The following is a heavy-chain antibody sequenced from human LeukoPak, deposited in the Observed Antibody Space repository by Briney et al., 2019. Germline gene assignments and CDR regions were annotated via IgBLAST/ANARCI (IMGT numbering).Heavy chain of an antibody. Sequence: SVKVSCKASGGTFSSYAVSWVRQAPGQGLEWMGGIIPIFGTANYAQKFQGRVTITTDESTSTAYMELSSLRSENTAVYYCAGDSTARQYYYYMDVWGKGTTVTVSS. J-gene: IGHJ6*03. V-gene: IGHV1-69*05. CDR1: GGTFSSYA. CDR3: AGDSTARQYYYYMDV. CDR2: IIPIFGTA. D-gene: IGHD6-6*01.